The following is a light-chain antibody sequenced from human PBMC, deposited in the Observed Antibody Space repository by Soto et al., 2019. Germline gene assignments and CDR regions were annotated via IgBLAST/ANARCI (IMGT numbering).Light chain of an antibody. V-gene: IGKV1-8*01. Sequence: IRITQSPSSFSASTGDRVTITCRAGQGISSYLAWYQQKPGKAPKLLIYAASTLQSGVPSRFSGSGSGTDFTLTISCLQSEDFATYYCQQYYSYPRTFGQGTRLEIK. CDR3: QQYYSYPRT. CDR1: QGISSY. CDR2: AAS. J-gene: IGKJ5*01.